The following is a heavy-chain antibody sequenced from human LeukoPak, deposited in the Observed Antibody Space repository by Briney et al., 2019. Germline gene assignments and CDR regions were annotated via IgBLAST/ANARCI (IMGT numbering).Heavy chain of an antibody. V-gene: IGHV4-4*02. CDR3: ARDIGSSTPSGF. CDR1: SDSIFTSNW. Sequence: SETLSLTCTLSSDSIFTSNWWSWVRQPPGKGLEWIGQIFHSGTTNYNPSLKSRVTVSMDKPTNQFFLRLTPVTAADTAVYYCARDIGSSTPSGFWGKGTTVTVSS. CDR2: IFHSGTT. J-gene: IGHJ6*04. D-gene: IGHD2-2*01.